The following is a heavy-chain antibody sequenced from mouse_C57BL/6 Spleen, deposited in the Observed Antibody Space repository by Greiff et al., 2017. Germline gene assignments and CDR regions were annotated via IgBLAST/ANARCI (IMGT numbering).Heavy chain of an antibody. D-gene: IGHD1-1*01. J-gene: IGHJ2*01. CDR1: GFTFSSYG. CDR2: ISSGGSYT. CDR3: ARHTRITTDFDY. Sequence: DVMLVESGGDLVKPGGSLKLSCAASGFTFSSYGMSWVRQTPDTRLEWVATISSGGSYTYYPARVKGRFTISRDNAKKTLYQQMSSLKYEDTAMYYCARHTRITTDFDYWGQGTTLTVSS. V-gene: IGHV5-6*02.